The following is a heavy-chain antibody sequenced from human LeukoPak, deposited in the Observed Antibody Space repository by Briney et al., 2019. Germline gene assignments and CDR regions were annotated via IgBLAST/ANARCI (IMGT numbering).Heavy chain of an antibody. V-gene: IGHV3-30-3*01. Sequence: GGSLRLSCAASGFTFSSYAMHWVRQAPGKGLEWVAVISYDGSNKYYADSVKGRFTISRDNSKNTLYLQMISLRAEDTALYYCARDFGGQNYFNYWGQGTLVTVSS. D-gene: IGHD2-15*01. J-gene: IGHJ4*02. CDR1: GFTFSSYA. CDR2: ISYDGSNK. CDR3: ARDFGGQNYFNY.